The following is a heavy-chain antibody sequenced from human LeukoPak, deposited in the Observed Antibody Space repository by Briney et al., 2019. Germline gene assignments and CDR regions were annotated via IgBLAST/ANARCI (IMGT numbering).Heavy chain of an antibody. CDR3: ARGYSSSWLGYFDY. CDR2: VSSDGSIK. CDR1: GFTFSSYG. J-gene: IGHJ4*02. V-gene: IGHV3-30*03. D-gene: IGHD6-13*01. Sequence: SLRLSCAASGFTFSSYGIHWVRQAPGKGLEWVAVVSSDGSIKYYADSGKGRFTISRDTSKNTVYLQMNSLGTEDTAFYYCARGYSSSWLGYFDYWGQGTLVTVSS.